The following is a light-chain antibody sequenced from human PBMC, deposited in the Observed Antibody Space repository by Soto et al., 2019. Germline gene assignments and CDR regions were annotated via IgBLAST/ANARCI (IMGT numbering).Light chain of an antibody. CDR3: QQYDSLPT. CDR1: QSISIY. V-gene: IGKV1-33*01. Sequence: DIQMTQSPSSLSASVGDRVTITCRASQSISIYLNWYQLKPGKGPRLLIYGASNLETGVPSRFSGSGFGTDFSFTISSLQPEDFATYYCQQYDSLPTFGGGTKVDIK. CDR2: GAS. J-gene: IGKJ4*01.